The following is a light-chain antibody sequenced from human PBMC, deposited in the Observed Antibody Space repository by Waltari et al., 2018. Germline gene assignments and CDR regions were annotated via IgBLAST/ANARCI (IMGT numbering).Light chain of an antibody. CDR1: SSDVGGYNY. V-gene: IGLV2-11*01. Sequence: QSALTQPRPVSASPGQSVTISCPGPSSDVGGYNYVPWFQQHPGKAPKLMIHDVSKRPSGVPDRFSGSKSGNTASLTISGLQADDETDYYCCSYAGRYTWVFGGGTKLTVL. CDR2: DVS. J-gene: IGLJ3*02. CDR3: CSYAGRYTWV.